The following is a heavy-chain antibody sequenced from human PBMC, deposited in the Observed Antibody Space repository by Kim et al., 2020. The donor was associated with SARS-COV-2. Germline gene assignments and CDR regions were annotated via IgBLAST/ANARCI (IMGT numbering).Heavy chain of an antibody. D-gene: IGHD5-12*01. J-gene: IGHJ4*02. CDR3: AKKASGYSGYDLGIVDYFDY. Sequence: RFTISRENSKNTLYLQMNSLRAEDTAVYYCAKKASGYSGYDLGIVDYFDYWGQGTLVTVSS. V-gene: IGHV3-23*01.